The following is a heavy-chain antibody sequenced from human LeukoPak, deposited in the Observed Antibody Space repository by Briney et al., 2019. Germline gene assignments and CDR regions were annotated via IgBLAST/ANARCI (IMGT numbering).Heavy chain of an antibody. CDR1: GGSISSSSYY. J-gene: IGHJ3*02. V-gene: IGHV4-39*07. Sequence: SETLSLTCTVSGGSISSSSYYWGWIRQPPGKGLEWIGSIHYSGSTNYNPSLKSRVTISVDTSKNQFSLKLSSVTAADTAVYYCARVAVALNLDIWGQGTMVTVSS. D-gene: IGHD6-19*01. CDR3: ARVAVALNLDI. CDR2: IHYSGST.